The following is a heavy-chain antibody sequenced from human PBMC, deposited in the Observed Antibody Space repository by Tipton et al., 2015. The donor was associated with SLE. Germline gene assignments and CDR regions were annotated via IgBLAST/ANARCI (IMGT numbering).Heavy chain of an antibody. J-gene: IGHJ4*02. Sequence: TLSLTCIVSGGSISSHYWSWIRQPPGKGLEWIGYIYYSGSTYYNPSLKSRVTISVDTSKNQFSLKLSSVTAADTAVYYCARGGGVWFGEFAGFDYWGQGTLVTVSS. D-gene: IGHD3-10*01. CDR2: IYYSGST. CDR1: GGSISSHY. CDR3: ARGGGVWFGEFAGFDY. V-gene: IGHV4-59*11.